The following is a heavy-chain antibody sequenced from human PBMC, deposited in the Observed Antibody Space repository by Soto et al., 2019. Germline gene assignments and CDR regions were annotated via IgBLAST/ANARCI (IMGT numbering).Heavy chain of an antibody. D-gene: IGHD3-3*01. CDR1: GFTFSGSA. CDR3: ARGVYDFWTGHPDGLGY. Sequence: GGSLRLSCAASGFTFSGSAMDWVRQASGKGLEWVGRIRSKANSYATAYVVSVKGRFTISRDDSRNTAYLQMNSLKTEDTAVYYCARGVYDFWTGHPDGLGYWGQGTVVTVSS. V-gene: IGHV3-73*01. CDR2: IRSKANSYAT. J-gene: IGHJ4*02.